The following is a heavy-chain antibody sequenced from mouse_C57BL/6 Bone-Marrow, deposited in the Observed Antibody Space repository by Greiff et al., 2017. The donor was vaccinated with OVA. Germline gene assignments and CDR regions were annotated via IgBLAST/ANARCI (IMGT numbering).Heavy chain of an antibody. Sequence: QVQLQQSGAELVRPGASVTLSCKASGYTFTDYEMHWVKQTPVHGLEWIGAIDPETGGTAYNQKFTGKAILTADNSSSTAYMEHRSLTSEESAVYSCTRPYYYGSSSYYFDYWGQGTTLTVSS. CDR3: TRPYYYGSSSYYFDY. CDR1: GYTFTDYE. D-gene: IGHD1-1*01. CDR2: IDPETGGT. V-gene: IGHV1-15*01. J-gene: IGHJ2*01.